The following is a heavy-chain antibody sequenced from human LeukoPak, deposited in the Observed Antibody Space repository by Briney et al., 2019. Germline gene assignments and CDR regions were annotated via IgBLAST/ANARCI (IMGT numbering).Heavy chain of an antibody. CDR3: ARDRVKGMSTPIY. Sequence: ATVKVSCKASGYTFISYGISWVRQAPGQGLEWMEWISAYNGNTNYAQKLQGRVTMTTDTSTSTAYMELRSLRSDDTAVYYCARDRVKGMSTPIYWGQGTLVTVSS. CDR1: GYTFISYG. D-gene: IGHD5-24*01. J-gene: IGHJ4*02. CDR2: ISAYNGNT. V-gene: IGHV1-18*04.